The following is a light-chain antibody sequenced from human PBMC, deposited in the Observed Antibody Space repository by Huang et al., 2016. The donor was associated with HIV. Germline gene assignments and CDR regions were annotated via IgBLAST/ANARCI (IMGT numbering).Light chain of an antibody. CDR2: GAS. Sequence: DIVMTQSPDSLALSLGERATINCKSSQTILHSSNNKNPLAWYQQNPGQPPKLLIYGASSRESGGPDRFSGGGSGTDFTLTITSLQAADVAVYYCQQYYSRPFTFGPGTKVEIK. CDR1: QTILHSSNNKNP. V-gene: IGKV4-1*01. J-gene: IGKJ3*01. CDR3: QQYYSRPFT.